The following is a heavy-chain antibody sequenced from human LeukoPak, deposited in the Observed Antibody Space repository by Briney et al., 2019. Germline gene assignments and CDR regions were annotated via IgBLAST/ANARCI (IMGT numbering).Heavy chain of an antibody. D-gene: IGHD3-9*01. CDR2: ISGSGGST. CDR1: GFTFSSYA. J-gene: IGHJ6*02. CDR3: AKGADILTGYYYYYGMDV. Sequence: PGGSLRLSCAASGFTFSSYAMSWVRQAAGKGLEWVSAISGSGGSTYYADSVKGRFTISRDNSKNTLYLQMNSLRAEDTAVYYCAKGADILTGYYYYYGMDVWGQGTTVTVSS. V-gene: IGHV3-23*01.